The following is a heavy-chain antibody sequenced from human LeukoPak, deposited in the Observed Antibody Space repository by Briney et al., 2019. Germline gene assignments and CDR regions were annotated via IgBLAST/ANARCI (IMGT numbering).Heavy chain of an antibody. D-gene: IGHD3-16*02. CDR1: GFTFSTYE. V-gene: IGHV3-48*03. Sequence: PGGSLRLSCTASGFTFSTYEMNWVRQAPGKGLEWISYISGSGSSIFYADSLQGRFTVSRDNAKNSVYLQMNSLRAEDTAVYYCARSPSSFDPWGQGALVTVSS. CDR2: ISGSGSSI. CDR3: ARSPSSFDP. J-gene: IGHJ5*02.